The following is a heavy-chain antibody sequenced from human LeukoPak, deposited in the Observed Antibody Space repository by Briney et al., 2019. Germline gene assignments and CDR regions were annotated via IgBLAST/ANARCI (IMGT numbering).Heavy chain of an antibody. D-gene: IGHD3-10*01. CDR2: IYYSGST. Sequence: SETVFLTCTVSVGAVSGGDCDWSWIRQPPGKGLEWSGYIYYSGSTYYNPSLKSRLTISVDTSKNQFSLKLSSVTAADTAVYFCARTNYGSGSYYSFWGQGTLVTVST. CDR3: ARTNYGSGSYYSF. CDR1: VGAVSGGDCD. J-gene: IGHJ4*02. V-gene: IGHV4-30-4*01.